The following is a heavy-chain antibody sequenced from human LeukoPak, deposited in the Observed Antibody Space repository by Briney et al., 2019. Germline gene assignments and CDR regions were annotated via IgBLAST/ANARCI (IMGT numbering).Heavy chain of an antibody. CDR3: ARQTGSGLFILP. Sequence: SETLSLTCTVSGVSISSSNSYWGRIRQPPGKGLEWIGSIYYSGNTYYNASLKSQVSISIDTSKNQFSLRLTSVTAADTAVYYCARQTGSGLFILPGGQGTLVTVSS. CDR1: GVSISSSNSY. D-gene: IGHD3/OR15-3a*01. J-gene: IGHJ4*02. CDR2: IYYSGNT. V-gene: IGHV4-39*01.